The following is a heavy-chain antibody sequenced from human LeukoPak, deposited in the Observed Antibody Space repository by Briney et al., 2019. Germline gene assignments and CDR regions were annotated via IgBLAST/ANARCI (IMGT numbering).Heavy chain of an antibody. CDR1: GYTFTGYY. J-gene: IGHJ5*02. Sequence: PGRSLRLSCAASGYTFTGYYMHWVRQAPGQGLEWMGWINPNSGGTNYAQKFQGWVTMTRDTSISTAYMELSRLRSDDTAVYYCARQGKRWYYDSSGSNWFDPWGQGTLVTVSS. D-gene: IGHD3-22*01. CDR3: ARQGKRWYYDSSGSNWFDP. V-gene: IGHV1-2*04. CDR2: INPNSGGT.